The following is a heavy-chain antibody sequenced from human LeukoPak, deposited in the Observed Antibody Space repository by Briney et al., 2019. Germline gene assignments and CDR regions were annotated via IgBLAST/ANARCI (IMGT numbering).Heavy chain of an antibody. CDR2: ISRSDDTI. V-gene: IGHV3-23*01. CDR3: AKVRDYYNSPEGY. J-gene: IGHJ4*02. CDR1: VFSFSNYA. D-gene: IGHD3-22*01. Sequence: GGSLTLLCAASVFSFSNYAMKWVPQAPGEGLEGVSGISRSDDTINYADSVKGRFTISRDNSKNTLYLQMNSLRADDTAIYYCAKVRDYYNSPEGYWGQGTLVTVSS.